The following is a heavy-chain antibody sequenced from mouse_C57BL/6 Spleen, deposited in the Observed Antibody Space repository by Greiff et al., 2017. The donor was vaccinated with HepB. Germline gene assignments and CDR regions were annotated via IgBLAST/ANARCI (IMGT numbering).Heavy chain of an antibody. J-gene: IGHJ3*01. CDR1: GFTFSDYG. CDR2: ISSGSSTI. CDR3: AREGNYDGFAY. D-gene: IGHD2-1*01. Sequence: EVKLVESGGGLVKPGGPLKLSCAASGFTFSDYGMHWVRQAPEKGLEWVAYISSGSSTIYYADTVKGRFTISRDNAKNTLFLQMTSLRSEDTAMYYCAREGNYDGFAYWGQGTLVTVSA. V-gene: IGHV5-17*01.